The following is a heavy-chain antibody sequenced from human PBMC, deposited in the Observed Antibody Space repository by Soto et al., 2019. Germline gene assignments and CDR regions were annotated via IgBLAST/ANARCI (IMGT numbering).Heavy chain of an antibody. Sequence: QVQLVQSGAEVKKPGSSVKVSCKASGGTFSSYAISWVRQGPGQGLEWMGGIIPIFGTADYAQKFQGRVTITADDFTSTAYMELSSLRSEDTAVYYCARHLGGNHYYYGMDVWGQGTTVTVSS. J-gene: IGHJ6*02. CDR3: ARHLGGNHYYYGMDV. CDR1: GGTFSSYA. D-gene: IGHD3-16*01. CDR2: IIPIFGTA. V-gene: IGHV1-69*12.